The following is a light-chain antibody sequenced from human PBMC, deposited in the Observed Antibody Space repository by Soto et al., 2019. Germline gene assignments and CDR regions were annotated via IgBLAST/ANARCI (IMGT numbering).Light chain of an antibody. CDR3: QQRSNWPLT. CDR1: QSVSSY. CDR2: DAS. J-gene: IGKJ3*01. V-gene: IGKV3-11*01. Sequence: EIVLTQSPATLSLSPGERATLSRRASQSVSSYLAWYQQKPGQAPRLLIYDASNRATGIPARFSGSGSGTDFTLTISSLEPEDFAVYYCQQRSNWPLTFGPGTKVDT.